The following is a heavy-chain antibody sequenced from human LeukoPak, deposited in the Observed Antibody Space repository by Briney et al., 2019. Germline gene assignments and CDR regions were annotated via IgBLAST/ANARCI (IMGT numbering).Heavy chain of an antibody. CDR2: IYHSGST. CDR3: ARLGGIAAASPLNWFDP. Sequence: PSETLSLTCTVSGYSISSGYYWGWIRQPPGKGLEWIGSIYHSGSTYYNPSLKSRVTISVDPSKNQFSLKLSSVTAADTAVYYCARLGGIAAASPLNWFDPWGQGTLVTVSS. J-gene: IGHJ5*02. V-gene: IGHV4-38-2*02. D-gene: IGHD6-25*01. CDR1: GYSISSGYY.